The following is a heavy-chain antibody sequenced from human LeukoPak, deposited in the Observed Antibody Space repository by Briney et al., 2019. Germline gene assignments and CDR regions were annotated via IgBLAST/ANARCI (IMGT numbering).Heavy chain of an antibody. J-gene: IGHJ6*03. V-gene: IGHV4-39*07. Sequence: SETLSLTCTVSGGSISSSSYYWGWIRQPPGKGLEWIGSIYYSGSTYYNPSLKSRVTISVDTSKNRSSLKLSSVTAADTAVYYCASVRDGYNFYYYYYMDVWGKGTTVTVSS. CDR3: ASVRDGYNFYYYYYMDV. CDR2: IYYSGST. CDR1: GGSISSSSYY. D-gene: IGHD5-24*01.